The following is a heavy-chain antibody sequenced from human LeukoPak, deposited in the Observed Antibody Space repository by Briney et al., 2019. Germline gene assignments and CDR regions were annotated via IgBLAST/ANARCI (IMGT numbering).Heavy chain of an antibody. J-gene: IGHJ4*02. CDR1: GFTFSSYG. V-gene: IGHV3-33*01. Sequence: AGGSLRLSCAASGFTFSSYGMHWVRQAPGKGLEWVAVIWYDGSNKYYADSVKGRFTISRDNSKNTLYLQMNSLRAEDTAVYYCARGGAVAGLDYWGQGTLVTVSS. CDR2: IWYDGSNK. CDR3: ARGGAVAGLDY. D-gene: IGHD6-19*01.